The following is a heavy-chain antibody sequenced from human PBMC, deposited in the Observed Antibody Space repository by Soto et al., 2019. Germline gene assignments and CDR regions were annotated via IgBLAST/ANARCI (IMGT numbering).Heavy chain of an antibody. CDR1: GDSVSGGDSY. Sequence: QVQLQESGPGLVKPSQTLSLTCTVSGDSVSGGDSYWSWIRQPPGKALEWIGYTSFSGYTSYTPSLKRRVTISVDMSKSQFSLRLTSVTAADTAIYYCVRGGNPYHYATSGPGTFDKWGQGTLVSVSS. CDR2: TSFSGYT. V-gene: IGHV4-30-4*01. D-gene: IGHD3-22*01. CDR3: VRGGNPYHYATSGPGTFDK. J-gene: IGHJ4*02.